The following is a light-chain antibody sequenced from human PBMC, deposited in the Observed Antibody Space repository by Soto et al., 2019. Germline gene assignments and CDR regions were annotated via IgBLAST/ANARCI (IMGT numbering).Light chain of an antibody. Sequence: QSALTQPASVSGSPGQSITISCTGTSSDVGGYNYVSWYQQHPGKAPKLLIYDVSNRPSGVSNRFSASKSGNTASLTISGLQAEDAADYYCSSYTSSSVVFGGGTKLTVL. V-gene: IGLV2-14*01. CDR1: SSDVGGYNY. CDR3: SSYTSSSVV. J-gene: IGLJ2*01. CDR2: DVS.